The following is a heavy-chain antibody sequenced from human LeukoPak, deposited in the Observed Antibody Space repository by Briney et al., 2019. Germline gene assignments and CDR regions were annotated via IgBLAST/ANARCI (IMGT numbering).Heavy chain of an antibody. CDR2: IYYSGST. J-gene: IGHJ2*01. Sequence: SETLSLTCTVSGGSFSTYYWSWIRQPPGKGLEWIGYIYYSGSTNYNPSLKSRAIISVDTSKNQFSLKVNSVTAADTAAYYCARSLSYRSSWYGYFDLWGRGTLVTVSS. CDR3: ARSLSYRSSWYGYFDL. D-gene: IGHD6-13*01. V-gene: IGHV4-59*01. CDR1: GGSFSTYY.